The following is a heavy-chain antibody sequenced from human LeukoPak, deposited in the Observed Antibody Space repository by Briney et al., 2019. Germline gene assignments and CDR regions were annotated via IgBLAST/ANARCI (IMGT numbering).Heavy chain of an antibody. V-gene: IGHV3-23*01. Sequence: PGGSLRLSCTASGFTFGDYAMSWFRQAPGKGLEWVSAISGSGGSTYYAVSVKGRFTISRDNSKNTLYLQMNSLRAEDTAVYYCAKDLSGSSIERGYMDVWGKGTTVTVSS. CDR1: GFTFGDYA. CDR2: ISGSGGST. D-gene: IGHD1-26*01. CDR3: AKDLSGSSIERGYMDV. J-gene: IGHJ6*03.